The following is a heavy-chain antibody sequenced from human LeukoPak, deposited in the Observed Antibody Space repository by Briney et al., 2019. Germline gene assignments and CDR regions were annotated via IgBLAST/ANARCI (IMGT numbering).Heavy chain of an antibody. CDR3: ARVDATVVTPDY. CDR2: VYHTGGA. J-gene: IGHJ4*02. V-gene: IGHV4-31*03. CDR1: GGSISSDGYY. D-gene: IGHD4-23*01. Sequence: SETLSLTCSVSGGSISSDGYYWSWIRQHPEKGLEWLGYVYHTGGAYYNPSLKSRLSLSVDTSKNQFSLKLSSVTAADTAVYYCARVDATVVTPDYWGQGTLVTVSS.